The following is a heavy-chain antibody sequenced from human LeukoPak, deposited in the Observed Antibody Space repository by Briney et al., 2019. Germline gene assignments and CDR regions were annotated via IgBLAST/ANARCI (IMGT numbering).Heavy chain of an antibody. J-gene: IGHJ3*02. CDR3: ASPRALYCSSTSCQTANGAFDI. Sequence: SVKVSCKASGGTFSSYTISWVRRAPGQGLEWMGRIIPILGIANYAQKFQGRVTITADKSTSTAYMELSSLRSEDTAVYYCASPRALYCSSTSCQTANGAFDIWGQGTMVTVSS. V-gene: IGHV1-69*02. D-gene: IGHD2-2*01. CDR2: IIPILGIA. CDR1: GGTFSSYT.